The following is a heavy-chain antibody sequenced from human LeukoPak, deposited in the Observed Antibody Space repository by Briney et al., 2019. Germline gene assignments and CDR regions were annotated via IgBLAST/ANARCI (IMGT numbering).Heavy chain of an antibody. CDR1: VFTFSNYA. CDR3: AKDPRRYSRTGGYFEY. Sequence: PGGSLRLSCAASVFTFSNYAMHWVRQAPGKGLEWVAVISYDGSNKYYADSVKGRFTISRDNSKNTLYLQVNSLRAEDTAVYYCAKDPRRYSRTGGYFEYWGQGTLVTVSS. CDR2: ISYDGSNK. D-gene: IGHD6-13*01. V-gene: IGHV3-30*04. J-gene: IGHJ4*02.